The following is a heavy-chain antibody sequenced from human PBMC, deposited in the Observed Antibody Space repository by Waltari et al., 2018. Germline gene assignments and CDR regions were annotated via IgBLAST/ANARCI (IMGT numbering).Heavy chain of an antibody. CDR2: IYYSGST. Sequence: QVQLQESGPGLVKPSETLSLTCTVSGGSISSYYWSWIRQPPGKGLEWIGYIYYSGSTNYNPATKSRVTISVDTAKNQFSRKLSSVTAADTAVYYCASSTNSNFDYWGQGTLVTVSS. V-gene: IGHV4-59*08. CDR3: ASSTNSNFDY. D-gene: IGHD5-18*01. J-gene: IGHJ4*02. CDR1: GGSISSYY.